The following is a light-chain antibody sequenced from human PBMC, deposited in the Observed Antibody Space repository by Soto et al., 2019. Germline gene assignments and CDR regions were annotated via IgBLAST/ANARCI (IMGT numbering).Light chain of an antibody. Sequence: EIVLTQSPGTLSLSPGERATLSCRASQSVSSNYLAWYQQKPGQAPRLLIYGASSRATGIPDRFSGSGSGTDFTLTISRLEPGDFAVYYCQQFDTSPPSTFGQGTRLEIK. J-gene: IGKJ5*01. CDR3: QQFDTSPPST. CDR1: QSVSSNY. V-gene: IGKV3-20*01. CDR2: GAS.